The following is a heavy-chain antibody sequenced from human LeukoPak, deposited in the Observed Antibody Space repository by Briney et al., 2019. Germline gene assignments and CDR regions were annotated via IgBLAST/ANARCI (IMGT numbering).Heavy chain of an antibody. CDR2: IIPILGIA. D-gene: IGHD3-22*01. CDR1: GGTFSSYT. Sequence: SVKVSCKASGGTFSSYTISWVRQAPGQGLEWKGRIIPILGIANYAQKFQGRVTITADKSTSTAYMELSSLRSEDTAVYYCARAYYDSSGYYPVYYYGMDVWGQGTTVTVSS. J-gene: IGHJ6*02. V-gene: IGHV1-69*02. CDR3: ARAYYDSSGYYPVYYYGMDV.